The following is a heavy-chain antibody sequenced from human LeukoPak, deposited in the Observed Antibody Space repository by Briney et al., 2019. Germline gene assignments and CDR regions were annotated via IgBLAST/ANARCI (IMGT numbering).Heavy chain of an antibody. J-gene: IGHJ1*01. D-gene: IGHD6-13*01. CDR2: ISAYNGNT. Sequence: GASVKVSCKASGYRFSVYGISWVRQAPGQGLEWMGWISAYNGNTNYAQKYQGRVTMTTDTSTSTAYMELRSLRSDDTAVYYCARDQSSWPPVRPEYFRHWGQGTLVTVSS. V-gene: IGHV1-18*01. CDR1: GYRFSVYG. CDR3: ARDQSSWPPVRPEYFRH.